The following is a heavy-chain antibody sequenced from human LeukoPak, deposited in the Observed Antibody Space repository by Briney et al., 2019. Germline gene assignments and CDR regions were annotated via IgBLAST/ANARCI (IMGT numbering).Heavy chain of an antibody. J-gene: IGHJ4*02. CDR2: TRYDGSNK. CDR3: AKDLISGWSPDY. D-gene: IGHD6-19*01. Sequence: GGSLRLSCAASGFTFSDYDMHWVRQAPGKGLEWVSFTRYDGSNKDYADSVKGRFTISRDNSKNTLYLQMNSLRAEDTAVYYCAKDLISGWSPDYWGQGTLVTVSS. V-gene: IGHV3-30*02. CDR1: GFTFSDYD.